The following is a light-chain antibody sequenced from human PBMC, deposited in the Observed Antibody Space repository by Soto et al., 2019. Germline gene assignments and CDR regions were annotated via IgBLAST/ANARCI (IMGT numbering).Light chain of an antibody. J-gene: IGKJ2*01. Sequence: ETVLTQSPATLSLSPGERATLSFRTGQSVKNDYLAWYQQKPGQAPRLLVYGLFHRATGVTARFSGSGSGSSFTLTISRLEPEISAVYYWQQFDGSPRTFGQGTEVEIK. CDR1: QSVKNDY. CDR2: GLF. V-gene: IGKV3-20*01. CDR3: QQFDGSPRT.